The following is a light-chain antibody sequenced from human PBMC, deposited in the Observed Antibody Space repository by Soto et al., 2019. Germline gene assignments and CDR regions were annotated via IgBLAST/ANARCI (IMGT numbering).Light chain of an antibody. CDR3: QQAASFPIT. CDR1: QGVSTW. J-gene: IGKJ5*01. CDR2: TAS. V-gene: IGKV1-12*01. Sequence: DIQMTQSPSSVSASVVDRVTITCRASQGVSTWLAWYQQKPGKAPNLLIYTASSLQSGVPSRFSGSGSGTDFTLTINGLQPEDFATYYCQQAASFPITCGQGTRLAIK.